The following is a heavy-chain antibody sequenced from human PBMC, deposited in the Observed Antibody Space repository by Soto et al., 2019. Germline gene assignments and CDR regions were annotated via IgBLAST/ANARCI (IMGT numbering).Heavy chain of an antibody. CDR3: ATYTAYAKYYLDF. CDR2: INHTGGT. Sequence: SETLSLTCAVYGGSVNGYYWNWIRQPPGKGLEWIGEINHTGGTHYNPSLKSRVTMSVDTSKNQFSLRLSSVTAADTAVYFCATYTAYAKYYLDFWGRGALVTVS. V-gene: IGHV4-34*10. CDR1: GGSVNGYY. D-gene: IGHD2-21*02. J-gene: IGHJ4*02.